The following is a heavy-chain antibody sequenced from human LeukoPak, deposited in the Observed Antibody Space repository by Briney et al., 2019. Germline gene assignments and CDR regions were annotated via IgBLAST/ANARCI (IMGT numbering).Heavy chain of an antibody. V-gene: IGHV1-2*02. D-gene: IGHD3-22*01. CDR2: INPNSGGT. CDR1: AYSFSTYD. Sequence: ASVKVSCKASAYSFSTYDINWVRQAPGQGLEWMGWINPNSGGTNYAQKFQGRVTMTRDTSISTAYMELSRLRSDDTAVYYCARGKGYYYDSSGYYYGNDWGQGTLVTVSS. CDR3: ARGKGYYYDSSGYYYGND. J-gene: IGHJ4*02.